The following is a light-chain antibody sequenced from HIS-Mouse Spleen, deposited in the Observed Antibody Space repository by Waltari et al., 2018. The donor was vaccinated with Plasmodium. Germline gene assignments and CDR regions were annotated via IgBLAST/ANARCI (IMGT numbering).Light chain of an antibody. Sequence: SYELTQPPSVSVSPGQTARITCSADALPKKYAYWYQQKSGQAPVLVIYEDSKRPPGIPERFSGSSSGTMATLTISGAQVEDEADYYCYSTDSSGNHRVFGGGTKLTVL. V-gene: IGLV3-10*01. CDR2: EDS. CDR1: ALPKKY. CDR3: YSTDSSGNHRV. J-gene: IGLJ3*02.